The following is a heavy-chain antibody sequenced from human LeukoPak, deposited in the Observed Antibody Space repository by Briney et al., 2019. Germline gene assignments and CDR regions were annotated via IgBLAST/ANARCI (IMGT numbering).Heavy chain of an antibody. CDR1: GGSISSHY. CDR3: ARRYYDFWSGYSHSDAFDI. Sequence: SETLSLTCTVSGGSISSHYWSWIRQPPEKGLGWIEYIYYSGSTNYNPSLKSRVTISVDTSKNQFSLKLSSVTAADTAVYYCARRYYDFWSGYSHSDAFDIWGQGTMVTVSS. V-gene: IGHV4-59*11. CDR2: IYYSGST. J-gene: IGHJ3*02. D-gene: IGHD3-3*01.